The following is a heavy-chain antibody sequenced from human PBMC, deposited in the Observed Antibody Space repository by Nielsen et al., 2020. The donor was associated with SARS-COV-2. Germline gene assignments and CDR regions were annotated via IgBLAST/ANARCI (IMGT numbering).Heavy chain of an antibody. J-gene: IGHJ6*02. Sequence: WIRQPPGKGLEWVAVISYDGSNKYYADSVKGRFTISRDNSKNTLYLQMNSLRAEDTAVYYCARYYDILTGYYTPRIYYYYGMDVWGQGTTVTVSS. CDR2: ISYDGSNK. CDR3: ARYYDILTGYYTPRIYYYYGMDV. D-gene: IGHD3-9*01. V-gene: IGHV3-30*03.